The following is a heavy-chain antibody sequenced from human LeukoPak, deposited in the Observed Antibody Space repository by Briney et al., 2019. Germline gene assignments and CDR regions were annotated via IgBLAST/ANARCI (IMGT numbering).Heavy chain of an antibody. D-gene: IGHD1-26*01. CDR1: GASISSHY. CDR2: IYDRGST. J-gene: IGHJ5*02. Sequence: PSETLSLTCTVTGASISSHYWCWIRQTPGTGLEWIGDIYDRGSTTYNPSLKSRVSISVDTSRNQFSLNLRSETAADTAVYYCAKIEVGRFDPWGQGTLVTVSS. CDR3: AKIEVGRFDP. V-gene: IGHV4-59*11.